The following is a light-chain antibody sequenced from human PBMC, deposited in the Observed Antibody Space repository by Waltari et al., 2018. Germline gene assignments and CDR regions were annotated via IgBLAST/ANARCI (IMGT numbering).Light chain of an antibody. CDR2: KAS. V-gene: IGKV1-5*03. CDR1: QRISKW. J-gene: IGKJ4*01. CDR3: QQYNSYSLLT. Sequence: DIQMTQSPYTLSASVGDRVIITCRASQRISKWLAWYQQKPGKAPKLLIYKASSLESGVPSRFSGSGSGTVFTLTISSLQPDDFATYYCQQYNSYSLLTFGGGTKVEIK.